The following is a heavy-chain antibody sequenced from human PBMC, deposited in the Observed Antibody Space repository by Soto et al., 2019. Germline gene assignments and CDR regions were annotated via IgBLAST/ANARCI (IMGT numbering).Heavy chain of an antibody. CDR3: ARVRYSSGWYFDY. J-gene: IGHJ4*02. V-gene: IGHV4-61*01. Sequence: SETLSLTCTFSGGSVSSGSYYWSWIRQPPGKGLEWIGYIYYSGSTNYNPSLKSRVTMSVDRSKNQFSLKVSSVTAADTAVYYCARVRYSSGWYFDYWGQGTPVTVSS. CDR2: IYYSGST. CDR1: GGSVSSGSYY. D-gene: IGHD6-19*01.